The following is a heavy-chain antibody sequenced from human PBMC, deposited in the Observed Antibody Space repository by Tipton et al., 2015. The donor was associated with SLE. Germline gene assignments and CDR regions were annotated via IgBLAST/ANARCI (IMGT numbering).Heavy chain of an antibody. CDR3: AKATSTFDI. J-gene: IGHJ3*02. CDR1: GFTFSNFA. Sequence: SLRLSCAASGFTFSNFAMSWVRQAPGKGLEWVSGISASATKTNYADSVKGRFTISRDNSKNTLYLQMNSLRAEDTAVYSCAKATSTFDIWGQGTMVSVSS. D-gene: IGHD2-2*01. CDR2: ISASATKT. V-gene: IGHV3-23*01.